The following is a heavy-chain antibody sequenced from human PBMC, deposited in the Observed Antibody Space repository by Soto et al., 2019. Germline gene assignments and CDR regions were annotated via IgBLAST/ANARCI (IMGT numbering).Heavy chain of an antibody. CDR3: ARDGRSEGFHDY. Sequence: ASVKVSCKASGYTFTSYAMHWVRQAPGQRLEWMGWINAGNGNTKYSQKFQGRVTITRDTSASTAYMELSSLRSEDTAVYYCARDGRSEGFHDYWGQGTLVTVSS. V-gene: IGHV1-3*01. CDR2: INAGNGNT. D-gene: IGHD6-25*01. CDR1: GYTFTSYA. J-gene: IGHJ4*02.